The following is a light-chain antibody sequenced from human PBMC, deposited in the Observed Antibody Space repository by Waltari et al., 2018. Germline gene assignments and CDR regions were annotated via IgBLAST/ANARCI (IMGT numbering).Light chain of an antibody. CDR2: TTN. Sequence: QSVLTQPPSASGTPGQRLHISSSGIIPNIGNNIVNRYQQHPGTAPQLLIYTTNQRPSGVPDRFSGSKSGTAASLAISGLQSEDEADYYCATWDDSLNGPVFGGGTKLTVL. CDR1: IPNIGNNI. V-gene: IGLV1-44*01. J-gene: IGLJ2*01. CDR3: ATWDDSLNGPV.